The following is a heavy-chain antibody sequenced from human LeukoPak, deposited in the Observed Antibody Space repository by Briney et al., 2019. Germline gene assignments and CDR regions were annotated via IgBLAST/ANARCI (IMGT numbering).Heavy chain of an antibody. V-gene: IGHV3-7*03. CDR3: ASLDTAKQPLANH. D-gene: IGHD5-18*01. CDR1: GLTVSNHW. Sequence: GRSLRLSCVASGLTVSNHWMSWVRQAPGKGLEWVANIREERGQEYYVDSVKGRFTISKNSAKNSLYLQMNTLRVEDTAMYYCASLDTAKQPLANHWGQGTLVTVSS. CDR2: IREERGQE. J-gene: IGHJ5*02.